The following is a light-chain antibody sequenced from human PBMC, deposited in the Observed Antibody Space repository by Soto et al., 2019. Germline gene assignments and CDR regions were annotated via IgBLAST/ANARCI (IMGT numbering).Light chain of an antibody. CDR1: SSDVGSYNY. CDR3: CSYAGTTISYV. Sequence: QSALTPPASVSGSPGQSITISCTGTSSDVGSYNYVSWFQHHPGKAPKLIIYEVNKRPSGISDRFSGSKSGNTASLTISGLQAEDEADYYCCSYAGTTISYVFGTGTKVTVL. CDR2: EVN. V-gene: IGLV2-23*02. J-gene: IGLJ1*01.